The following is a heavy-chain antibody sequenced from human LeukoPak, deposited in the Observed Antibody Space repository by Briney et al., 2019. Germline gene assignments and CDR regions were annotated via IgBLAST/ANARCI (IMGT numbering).Heavy chain of an antibody. J-gene: IGHJ6*03. CDR3: AKDPPVLLWFGNFDYMDV. V-gene: IGHV3-23*01. Sequence: GGSLRLSCAASGFTFSSYGMSWVRQAPGKGLEWVSAISGSGGSTYYADAVKGRFTISRDNSKNTLYLQMNSLRAEDTAVYYCAKDPPVLLWFGNFDYMDVWGKGTTVTISS. D-gene: IGHD3-10*01. CDR1: GFTFSSYG. CDR2: ISGSGGST.